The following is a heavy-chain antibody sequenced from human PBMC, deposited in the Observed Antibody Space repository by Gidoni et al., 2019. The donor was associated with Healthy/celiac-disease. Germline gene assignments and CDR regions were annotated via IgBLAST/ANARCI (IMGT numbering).Heavy chain of an antibody. CDR2: ISYDGSNK. CDR1: GFTFSSYG. V-gene: IGHV3-30*18. CDR3: AKEAVAGVLDY. Sequence: QVPLVESGGGVVQPGRSLRLSCAASGFTFSSYGMHWVRQAPGKGLEWVAVISYDGSNKDYADSVKGRFTISRDNSKNTLYLQMNSRRAEDTAVYYCAKEAVAGVLDYWGQGTLVTVSS. J-gene: IGHJ4*02. D-gene: IGHD6-19*01.